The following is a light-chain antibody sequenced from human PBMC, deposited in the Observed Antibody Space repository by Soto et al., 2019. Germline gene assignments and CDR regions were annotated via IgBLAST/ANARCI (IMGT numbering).Light chain of an antibody. CDR2: KAS. J-gene: IGKJ1*01. CDR1: QTMSRW. V-gene: IGKV1-5*03. CDR3: QHSISESEA. Sequence: DITVTQSRSTRSGSVGDRVGFTCVASQTMSRWLALYQQNPGKAAKLLIYKASTLKSGVPSRYSGSGSLTEFTLTISSLQPDDFATYCCQHSISESEAFGQET.